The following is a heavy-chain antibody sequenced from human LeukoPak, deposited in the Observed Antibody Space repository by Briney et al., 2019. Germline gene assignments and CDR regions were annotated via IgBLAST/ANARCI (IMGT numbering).Heavy chain of an antibody. D-gene: IGHD6-13*01. CDR3: ARKIYRGLRAAAAGFFDS. CDR2: VNRSGNS. CDR1: GGSFSSYY. Sequence: SETLSLTCAVYGGSFSSYYWSWIRQPPGQGLERIGEVNRSGNSNYNPSLKSRVTISVDTSKNQISLKLSSVTAADAAVYYCARKIYRGLRAAAAGFFDSWGQGTLVTVSS. V-gene: IGHV4-34*01. J-gene: IGHJ4*02.